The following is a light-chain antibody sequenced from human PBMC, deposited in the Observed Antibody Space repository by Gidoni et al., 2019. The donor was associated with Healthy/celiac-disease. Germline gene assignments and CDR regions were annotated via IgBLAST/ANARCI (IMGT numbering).Light chain of an antibody. V-gene: IGKV1-9*01. CDR3: QQLNSYPPTFT. J-gene: IGKJ5*01. CDR2: AAS. CDR1: QGISSY. Sequence: IQLTQSPSSLSASVGDRVTITCRASQGISSYLAWYQQKPGKAPKLLIYAASTLQSGVPSRFSGSGSGTDFTLTISSLQSEDFATYYCQQLNSYPPTFTFGQXTRLEIK.